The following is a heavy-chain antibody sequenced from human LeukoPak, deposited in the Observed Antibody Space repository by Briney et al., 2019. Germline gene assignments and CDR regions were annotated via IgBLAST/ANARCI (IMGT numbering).Heavy chain of an antibody. J-gene: IGHJ4*02. CDR1: GFTFSSYG. Sequence: GGSLRLSCAASGFTFSSYGMHWVRQAPGKGLEWVGRIKSKTDGGTTDYAAPVKGRFTISRDDSKNTLYLQMNSLKTEDTAVYYCTNGNYVWGSYRYNYFDYWGQGTLVTVSS. D-gene: IGHD3-16*02. CDR2: IKSKTDGGTT. V-gene: IGHV3-15*07. CDR3: TNGNYVWGSYRYNYFDY.